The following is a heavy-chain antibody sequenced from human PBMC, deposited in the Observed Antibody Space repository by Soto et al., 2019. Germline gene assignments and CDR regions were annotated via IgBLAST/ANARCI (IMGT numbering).Heavy chain of an antibody. CDR2: IYYSGST. CDR1: GGSISSYY. D-gene: IGHD6-19*01. J-gene: IGHJ4*02. CDR3: ARGFIHRSGWSFDY. V-gene: IGHV4-59*01. Sequence: SETLSLTCTVSGGSISSYYWSWIRQPPGKGLEWIGYIYYSGSTNYNPSLKSRVTISVDTSKNQFSLKLSSVTAADTAVYYCARGFIHRSGWSFDYWGQGTLVTVSS.